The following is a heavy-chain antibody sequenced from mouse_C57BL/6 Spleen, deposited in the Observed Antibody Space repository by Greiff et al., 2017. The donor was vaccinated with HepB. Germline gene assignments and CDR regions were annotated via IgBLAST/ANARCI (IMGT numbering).Heavy chain of an antibody. V-gene: IGHV14-1*01. Sequence: VQLKQSGAELVRPGASVKLSCTASGFNIKDYYMHWVKQRPEQGLEWIGRIDPEDGDTEYAPKFQGKATMTADTSSNTAYLQLSSLTSEDTAVYYCTTSTMVTTGYFDYWGQGTTLTVSS. CDR1: GFNIKDYY. CDR3: TTSTMVTTGYFDY. D-gene: IGHD2-2*01. J-gene: IGHJ2*01. CDR2: IDPEDGDT.